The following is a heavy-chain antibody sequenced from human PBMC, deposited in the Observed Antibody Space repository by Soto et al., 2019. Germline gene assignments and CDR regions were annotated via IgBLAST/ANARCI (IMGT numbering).Heavy chain of an antibody. CDR1: GGSFSGYY. V-gene: IGHV4-34*01. Sequence: QVQLQQWGAGLLKPSETLSLTCAVYGGSFSGYYWSWIRQPPGKGLEWIGEINHSGSTNYNPSLKRRVTISVDPSKNHFSLKLSSVTAADTAVYYCARGHRGYSYGRVDYWGQGTLVTVSS. D-gene: IGHD5-18*01. CDR3: ARGHRGYSYGRVDY. J-gene: IGHJ4*02. CDR2: INHSGST.